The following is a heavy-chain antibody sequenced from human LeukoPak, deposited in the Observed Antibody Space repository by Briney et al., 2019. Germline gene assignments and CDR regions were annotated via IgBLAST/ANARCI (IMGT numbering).Heavy chain of an antibody. V-gene: IGHV1-2*02. J-gene: IGHJ4*02. CDR2: INPNSGGT. Sequence: ASVKVSCKASGYTFTGYYMHWVRQAPGQGLEWMGWINPNSGGTNYAQKFQGRVTTTRDTSISTAYMELSRLRSDDTAVYYCARDRTWMTTVTTYPDYWGQGTLVTVSS. CDR3: ARDRTWMTTVTTYPDY. CDR1: GYTFTGYY. D-gene: IGHD4-17*01.